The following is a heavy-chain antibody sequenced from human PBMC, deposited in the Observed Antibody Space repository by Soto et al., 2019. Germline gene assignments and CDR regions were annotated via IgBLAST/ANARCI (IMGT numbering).Heavy chain of an antibody. D-gene: IGHD3-3*01. CDR3: ARSAITLFGVVSIPPHYYSEMDV. CDR2: MNPNSGNT. Sequence: ASVKVSCKASGYTFTSYDINWVRQATGQGLEWMGWMNPNSGNTGYAQKFQGRVTMTRNTSISTAYMELSSLRSEDTGVYYCARSAITLFGVVSIPPHYYSEMDVWGQGTTVTVSS. J-gene: IGHJ6*02. V-gene: IGHV1-8*01. CDR1: GYTFTSYD.